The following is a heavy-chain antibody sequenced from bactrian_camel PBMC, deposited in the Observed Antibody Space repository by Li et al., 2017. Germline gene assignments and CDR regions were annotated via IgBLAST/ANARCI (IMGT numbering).Heavy chain of an antibody. CDR3: AAEEFRCCSGGGYCYGTVVDYGY. CDR1: KFTTSNNC. V-gene: IGHV3S53*01. Sequence: HVQLVESGGGSVQTGGSLRLTCEVPKFTTSNNCMGWFREVPGKEREAVALIDSEFPATYADFVKGRFTISKDNAKNALYLQMNALEPDDTAMYYCAAEEFRCCSGGGYCYGTVVDYGYRTQGTQVTVS. J-gene: IGHJ4*01. D-gene: IGHD2*01. CDR2: IDSEFPA.